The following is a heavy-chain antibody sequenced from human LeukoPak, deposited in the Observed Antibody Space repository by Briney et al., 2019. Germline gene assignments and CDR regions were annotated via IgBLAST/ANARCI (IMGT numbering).Heavy chain of an antibody. D-gene: IGHD3-16*02. CDR3: ARSPELRLGELSSPYDAFDI. CDR1: GGSISSYY. CDR2: IYYSGST. Sequence: PSETPSPTRTVSGGSISSYYWSWIRQPPREGPGWIWDIYYSGSTNYNPSLKSRVTISVDTSKNQFSLKLSSVTAADTAVYYCARSPELRLGELSSPYDAFDIWGQGTMVTVSS. J-gene: IGHJ3*02. V-gene: IGHV4-59*08.